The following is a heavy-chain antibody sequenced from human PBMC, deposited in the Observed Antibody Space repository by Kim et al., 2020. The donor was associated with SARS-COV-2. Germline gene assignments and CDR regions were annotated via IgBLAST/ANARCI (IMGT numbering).Heavy chain of an antibody. Sequence: SETLSLTCTVSGGSVSSGSYYWSWIRQPPGKGLEWIGYIYYSGSTNYNPSLKSRVTISADTSKNQFSLKLSSVTAADTAVYYCARERYCGGDCPSDGVYWGQGTLVTVSS. D-gene: IGHD2-21*02. J-gene: IGHJ4*02. CDR2: IYYSGST. CDR3: ARERYCGGDCPSDGVY. V-gene: IGHV4-61*01. CDR1: GGSVSSGSYY.